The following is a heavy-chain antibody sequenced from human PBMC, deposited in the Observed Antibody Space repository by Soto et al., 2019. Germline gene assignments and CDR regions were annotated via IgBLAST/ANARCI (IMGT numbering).Heavy chain of an antibody. V-gene: IGHV3-30*18. CDR2: ISYDGSNK. CDR3: VKDRPGSDSYYMDV. J-gene: IGHJ6*03. D-gene: IGHD3-10*01. Sequence: QVQLVESGGGVVQPGRSLRLSCAASGFTFSSYGMHWVRQAPGKGLEWVAVISYDGSNKYYADSVKGRFTISRDNSKNTLYLQMNSLRAEDTAVYYCVKDRPGSDSYYMDVWGKGTTVTVSS. CDR1: GFTFSSYG.